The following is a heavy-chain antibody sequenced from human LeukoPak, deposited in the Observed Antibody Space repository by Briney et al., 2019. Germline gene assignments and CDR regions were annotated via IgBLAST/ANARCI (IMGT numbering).Heavy chain of an antibody. CDR2: INPNSGGT. CDR1: GYTFTGYY. J-gene: IGHJ4*02. CDR3: ARNREGIAVARNPFDY. Sequence: ASVKVSCKASGYTFTGYYMHWVRQAPGQGLEWMGWINPNSGGTNYAQKFQGRVTMTRDTSISTACMELSRLRSDDTAVYYCARNREGIAVARNPFDYWGQGTLVTVSS. V-gene: IGHV1-2*02. D-gene: IGHD6-19*01.